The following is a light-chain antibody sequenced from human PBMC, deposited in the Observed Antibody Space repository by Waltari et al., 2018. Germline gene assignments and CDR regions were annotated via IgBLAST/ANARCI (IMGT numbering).Light chain of an antibody. J-gene: IGKJ4*01. V-gene: IGKV1-39*01. Sequence: DIQMTQSPSFLSASVGDRVTITCRSSQSISTYLIWYQHRPGKATKLLIYAASTLQSGVPSRFSGSGSGTDFTLSISSLQPEDFATYVCQQTYSTPPTFGGGTKVEIK. CDR3: QQTYSTPPT. CDR2: AAS. CDR1: QSISTY.